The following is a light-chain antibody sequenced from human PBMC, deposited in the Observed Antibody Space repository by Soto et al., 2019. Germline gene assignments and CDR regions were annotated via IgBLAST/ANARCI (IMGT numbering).Light chain of an antibody. V-gene: IGLV2-14*01. CDR1: SSDVGGYNY. CDR3: SSYTSSSTLYV. Sequence: QSALTQPASVSGSPGQSITISCTGTSSDVGGYNYVSWYQQHPGKAPKLLIFEVSNRPSGVSNRFSGSKSDNTASLTISGLQAEDEADYYCSSYTSSSTLYVFGTGTKVTFL. J-gene: IGLJ1*01. CDR2: EVS.